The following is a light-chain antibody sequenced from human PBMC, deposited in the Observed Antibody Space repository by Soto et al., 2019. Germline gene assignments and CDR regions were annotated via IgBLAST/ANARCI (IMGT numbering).Light chain of an antibody. Sequence: EIVLTQSPGTLSLSPGERATLSCRASQSVSTSYLAWYQQKPGQAPRLLIYCASSRATGIPDRFSGSGSRADFTLTISRLEPEDFAVYYCQQYGRVPLTFGGGTKVEIK. V-gene: IGKV3-20*01. CDR2: CAS. J-gene: IGKJ4*01. CDR3: QQYGRVPLT. CDR1: QSVSTSY.